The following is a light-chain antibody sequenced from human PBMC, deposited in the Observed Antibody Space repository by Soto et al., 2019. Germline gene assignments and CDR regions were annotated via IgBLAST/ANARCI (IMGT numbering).Light chain of an antibody. CDR3: QQYSSSPYT. CDR2: DAS. V-gene: IGKV3D-20*01. J-gene: IGKJ2*01. Sequence: EIVLTQSPVTLSLSPGERATLSCGASQTVSSGYLAWYQQRPGLAPRLLIYDASSRATGIPDRFSGSGSGTDFSLTISRLEPEDFAVYYCQQYSSSPYTFGQGTTLEIK. CDR1: QTVSSGY.